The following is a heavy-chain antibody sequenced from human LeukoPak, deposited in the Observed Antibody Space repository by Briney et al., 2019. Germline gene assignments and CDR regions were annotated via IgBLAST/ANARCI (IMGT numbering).Heavy chain of an antibody. CDR2: IIPIFGTA. Sequence: SVKVSCKASGGTFSSYAISWVRQAPGQGLEWMGGIIPIFGTANYAQKFQGRVTITADESTSTAYMELSSLRSEDTAVYYCARDGDGPMATISWFDPWGQGTLVTVSS. CDR3: ARDGDGPMATISWFDP. J-gene: IGHJ5*02. D-gene: IGHD5-24*01. CDR1: GGTFSSYA. V-gene: IGHV1-69*01.